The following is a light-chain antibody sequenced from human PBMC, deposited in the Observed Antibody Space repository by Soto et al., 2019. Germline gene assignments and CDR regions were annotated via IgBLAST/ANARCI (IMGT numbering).Light chain of an antibody. J-gene: IGKJ4*01. CDR1: PSVDTL. V-gene: IGKV3-11*01. Sequence: EIVLTQSPATLSLSPGERATLSCRASPSVDTLLSWYQQKPGQVPRLLIYDASKRATGIPARFSGSGSGTEFTLTSSSLEPEGYAVYYCQQRRDWPITFGGGTKVEIK. CDR2: DAS. CDR3: QQRRDWPIT.